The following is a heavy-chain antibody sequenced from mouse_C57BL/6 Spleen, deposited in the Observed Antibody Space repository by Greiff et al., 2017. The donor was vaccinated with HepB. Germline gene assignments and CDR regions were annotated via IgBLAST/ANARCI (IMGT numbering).Heavy chain of an antibody. D-gene: IGHD1-1*01. Sequence: DVHLVESGGGLVQPGGSMKLSCAASGFTFSDAWMDWVRQSPEKGLEWVAEIRNKANNHATYYAESVKGRFTISRDDSKSSVYLQMNSLRAEDTGIYYCTLFYYYGSKYYFDDWGQGTTLTVAS. CDR3: TLFYYYGSKYYFDD. J-gene: IGHJ2*01. CDR1: GFTFSDAW. CDR2: IRNKANNHAT. V-gene: IGHV6-6*01.